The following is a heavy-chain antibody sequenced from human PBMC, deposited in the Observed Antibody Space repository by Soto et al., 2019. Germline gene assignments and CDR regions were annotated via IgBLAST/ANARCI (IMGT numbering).Heavy chain of an antibody. CDR3: AREFAHHRHSNGADYYFDY. J-gene: IGHJ4*02. CDR1: GYTFTSYY. D-gene: IGHD2-8*01. CDR2: INPSGGST. Sequence: ASVKVSCKASGYTFTSYYMHWVRQAPGQGLEWMGIINPSGGSTSYAQKFQGRVTMTRDTSTSTVYMELSSLRSEDTAVYYCAREFAHHRHSNGADYYFDYWGQGTLVTVSS. V-gene: IGHV1-46*03.